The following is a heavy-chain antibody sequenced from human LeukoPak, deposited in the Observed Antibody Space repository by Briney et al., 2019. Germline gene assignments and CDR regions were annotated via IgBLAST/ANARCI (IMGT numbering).Heavy chain of an antibody. Sequence: GGSLGLSCAASGFTFSSYSMNWVRQAPGKGPEWVSSISSSSSYIYYADSVKGRFTISRDNAKNSLYLQMNSLRAEDTAVYYCARDPSSSWYSFYFDYWGQGTLVTVSS. CDR1: GFTFSSYS. V-gene: IGHV3-21*01. D-gene: IGHD6-13*01. CDR2: ISSSSSYI. J-gene: IGHJ4*02. CDR3: ARDPSSSWYSFYFDY.